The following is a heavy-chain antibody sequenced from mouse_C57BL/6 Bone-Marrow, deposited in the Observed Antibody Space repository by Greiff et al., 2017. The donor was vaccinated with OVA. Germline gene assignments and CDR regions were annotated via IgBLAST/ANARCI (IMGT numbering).Heavy chain of an antibody. Sequence: VQLQQSVAELVRPGASVKLSYTASGFNIKNTYMHWVKQRPEQGLEWIGRIDPANDNTKYAPKFQGKATMTADTSSNTAYLQLSSLSSEDTAVYCCARGNFGSSFYAMDYWGQGTSVTVSS. CDR1: GFNIKNTY. V-gene: IGHV14-3*01. D-gene: IGHD1-1*01. CDR2: IDPANDNT. CDR3: ARGNFGSSFYAMDY. J-gene: IGHJ4*01.